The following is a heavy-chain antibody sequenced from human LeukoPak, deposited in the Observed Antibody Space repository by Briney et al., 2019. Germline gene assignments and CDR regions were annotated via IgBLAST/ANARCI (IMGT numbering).Heavy chain of an antibody. CDR2: IYYSGST. CDR1: GGSISSSSYY. D-gene: IGHD7-27*01. V-gene: IGHV4-39*01. J-gene: IGHJ6*03. CDR3: ARGPTGDHYYYMDV. Sequence: PSETLSLTCTVSGGSISSSSYYWGWIRQPPGKGLEWIGSIYYSGSTCYNPSLKSRVTISVDTSKNQFSLKLSSVTAADTAVYYCARGPTGDHYYYMDVWGKGTTVTVSS.